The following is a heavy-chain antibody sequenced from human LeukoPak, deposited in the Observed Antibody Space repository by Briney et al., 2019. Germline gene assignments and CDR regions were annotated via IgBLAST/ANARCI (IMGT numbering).Heavy chain of an antibody. V-gene: IGHV4-39*07. Sequence: PSETLSLTCTVSGGSISSSSYYWGWTRQPPGKGLEWIGSIYYSGSTYYNPSLKSRVTISVDTSKNQFSLKLSSVTAADTAVYYCARDKYYDYVWGSYRASLYYYYMDVWGKGTTVTVSS. CDR3: ARDKYYDYVWGSYRASLYYYYMDV. D-gene: IGHD3-16*02. CDR2: IYYSGST. CDR1: GGSISSSSYY. J-gene: IGHJ6*03.